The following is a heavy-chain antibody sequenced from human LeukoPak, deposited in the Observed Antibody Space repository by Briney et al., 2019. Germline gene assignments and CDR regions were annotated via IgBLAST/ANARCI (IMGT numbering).Heavy chain of an antibody. CDR2: IYYSGST. D-gene: IGHD3-3*01. CDR3: ARTNTIFGVVSYWFDY. CDR1: GGSISSYY. Sequence: PSETLSLTCTVSGGSISSYYWSWIRQPPGKGLEWIGYIYYSGSTNYNPSLKSRVTISVVTSKNQFSLKLSSVTAADTAVYYCARTNTIFGVVSYWFDYWGQGTLVTVSS. J-gene: IGHJ4*02. V-gene: IGHV4-59*01.